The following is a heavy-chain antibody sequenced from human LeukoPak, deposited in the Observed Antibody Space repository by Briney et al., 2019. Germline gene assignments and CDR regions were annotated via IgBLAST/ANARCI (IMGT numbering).Heavy chain of an antibody. CDR3: ARGGGLDV. CDR2: ISYDGSNK. J-gene: IGHJ6*02. CDR1: GFTFSSYA. V-gene: IGHV3-30-3*01. Sequence: GGSLRLSCAASGFTFSSYAMDWVRQAPGKGLEWVAVISYDGSNKYYAHSVKGRFTISRDNSKDTLYLQMSNLRAEDTAVYFCARGGGLDVWGQGATVTVSS. D-gene: IGHD3-16*01.